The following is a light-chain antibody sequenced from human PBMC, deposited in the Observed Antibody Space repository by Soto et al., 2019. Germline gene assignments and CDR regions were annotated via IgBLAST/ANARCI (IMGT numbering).Light chain of an antibody. CDR1: QDISSD. Sequence: IQMTQSPSSLSASVGNRVTITCRASQDISSDLGWYQQKPGKAPKLLIYAASALQSGVPSKFSGSGSGTYFTLTISSLQAEDSASYYCLQDHEHLTFGGGTKVDIK. CDR2: AAS. CDR3: LQDHEHLT. J-gene: IGKJ4*01. V-gene: IGKV1-6*01.